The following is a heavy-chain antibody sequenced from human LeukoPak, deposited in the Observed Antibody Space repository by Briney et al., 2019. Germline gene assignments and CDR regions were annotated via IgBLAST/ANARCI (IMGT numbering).Heavy chain of an antibody. V-gene: IGHV1-2*06. J-gene: IGHJ6*02. D-gene: IGHD6-6*01. CDR2: INPNSGGT. CDR1: GYAFTDYN. Sequence: ASVKVSCKASGYAFTDYNIHWVRQAPGQGLEWMGRINPNSGGTNYAQKIQGRVTMTRDTSISTAYMELSRLRSDDTAVYYCARSGIAPRLGYYYGMDVWGQGTTVTVSS. CDR3: ARSGIAPRLGYYYGMDV.